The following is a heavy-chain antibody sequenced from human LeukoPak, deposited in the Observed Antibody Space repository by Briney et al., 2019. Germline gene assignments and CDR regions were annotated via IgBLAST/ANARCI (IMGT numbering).Heavy chain of an antibody. CDR1: GYTLTELS. CDR3: ATDLAVPAADHNAFDI. J-gene: IGHJ3*02. Sequence: ASVKVSCKVSGYTLTELSMHWVRQAPGKGLEWMGGFDPEDGETIYAQKFQGRVTMTEDTSTDTAYMELSSLRSEDTAVYYCATDLAVPAADHNAFDIWGQGTMVTVSS. CDR2: FDPEDGET. D-gene: IGHD2-2*01. V-gene: IGHV1-24*01.